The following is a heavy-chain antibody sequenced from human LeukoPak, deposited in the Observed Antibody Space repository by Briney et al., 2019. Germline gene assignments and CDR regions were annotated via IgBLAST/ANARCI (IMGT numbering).Heavy chain of an antibody. CDR3: ASGTVGNYALDY. Sequence: GWSLRLSCAASGLTFSRYNMNWVRQAPGKGLEWVSSIGTSSNNIYYTDSVKGRFTISRDNAKNSLYLQVDSLRVEDTAVYFCASGTVGNYALDYWGQGTLVTVSS. CDR1: GLTFSRYN. J-gene: IGHJ4*02. D-gene: IGHD1-7*01. CDR2: IGTSSNNI. V-gene: IGHV3-21*01.